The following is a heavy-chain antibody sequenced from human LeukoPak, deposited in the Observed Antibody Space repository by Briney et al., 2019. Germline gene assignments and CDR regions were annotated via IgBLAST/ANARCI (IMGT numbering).Heavy chain of an antibody. Sequence: GGSLRLSCAASGFTFSSYAIGWVRQAPGKGLEWVSTISGSGDNTYYTDSVKGRFTISRDHSKNTLYLQMNSLRAEDTALYYCAKDYYGSGYYYYGLDVWGQGTTVTVSS. V-gene: IGHV3-23*01. CDR2: ISGSGDNT. D-gene: IGHD3-10*01. CDR1: GFTFSSYA. J-gene: IGHJ6*02. CDR3: AKDYYGSGYYYYGLDV.